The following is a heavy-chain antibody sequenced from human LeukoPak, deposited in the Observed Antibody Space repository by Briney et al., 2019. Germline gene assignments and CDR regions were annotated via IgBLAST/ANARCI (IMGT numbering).Heavy chain of an antibody. J-gene: IGHJ6*03. V-gene: IGHV3-48*01. CDR1: GFTVSSNY. D-gene: IGHD5-18*01. CDR3: ARGDTAPDYYYYMDV. Sequence: GGSLRLSCAASGFTVSSNYMNWVRQAPGKGLEWVSYISSRSSTIYYADSVKGRFTISRDNAKKSLYLQMNSLRAEDTAVYYCARGDTAPDYYYYMDVWGKGTTVTVSS. CDR2: ISSRSSTI.